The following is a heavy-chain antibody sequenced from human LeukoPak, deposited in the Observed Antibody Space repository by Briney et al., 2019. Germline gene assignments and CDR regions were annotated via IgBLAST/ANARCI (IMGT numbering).Heavy chain of an antibody. CDR2: IYTSGST. V-gene: IGHV4-61*02. Sequence: PSQTLSLTCTVSGGSISSGSYYWSWIRQPAGKGLEWIGRIYTSGSTNYNPSLKSRVTISVDTSKNQFSLKLSSVTAADTAVYYCARGAPNCSGGSCYSGVFDYWGQGTLVTVSS. CDR3: ARGAPNCSGGSCYSGVFDY. D-gene: IGHD2-15*01. CDR1: GGSISSGSYY. J-gene: IGHJ4*02.